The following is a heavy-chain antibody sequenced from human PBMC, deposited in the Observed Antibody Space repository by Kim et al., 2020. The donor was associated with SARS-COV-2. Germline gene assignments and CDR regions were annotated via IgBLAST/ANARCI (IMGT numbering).Heavy chain of an antibody. CDR3: MGGLGSPDTDY. V-gene: IGHV3-7*01. Sequence: GGSLRLSCSASTFSFSRFWMNWVRQAPGKGLEWVATINEDGSGKYYVASVQGRFAISRDNAKSSFYLQMNSLRAEDTALYYCMGGLGSPDTDYWGQGILV. CDR1: TFSFSRFW. CDR2: INEDGSGK. D-gene: IGHD5-18*01. J-gene: IGHJ4*02.